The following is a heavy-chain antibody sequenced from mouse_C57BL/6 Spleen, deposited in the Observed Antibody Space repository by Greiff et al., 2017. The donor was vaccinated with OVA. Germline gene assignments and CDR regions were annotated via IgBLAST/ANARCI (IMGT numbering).Heavy chain of an antibody. CDR2: IDPSDSYT. V-gene: IGHV1-69*01. J-gene: IGHJ2*01. D-gene: IGHD2-4*01. CDR3: ERSGAGIDDCDEEDY. CDR1: GYTFTSYW. Sequence: QVQLKQPGAELVMPGASVKLSCKASGYTFTSYWMHWVKQRPGQGLEWIGEIDPSDSYTNYNQKFKGKSTLTVDKSSSTAYMQLSSLTSEDSAVYYYERSGAGIDDCDEEDYWGQGTTLTVS.